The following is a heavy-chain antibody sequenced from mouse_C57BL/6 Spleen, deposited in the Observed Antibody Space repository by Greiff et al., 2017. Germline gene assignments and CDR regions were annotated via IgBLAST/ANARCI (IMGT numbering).Heavy chain of an antibody. V-gene: IGHV1-9*01. D-gene: IGHD2-4*01. CDR2: ILPGSGST. Sequence: QVQLKQSGAELMKPGASVKLSCKATGYTFTGYWIEWVKQRPGHGLEWIGEILPGSGSTNYNEKFKGKATFTADTSSNTAYMQLSSLTTEDSAIYYCASRGYYDYDVLFAYWGQGTLVTVSA. CDR3: ASRGYYDYDVLFAY. J-gene: IGHJ3*01. CDR1: GYTFTGYW.